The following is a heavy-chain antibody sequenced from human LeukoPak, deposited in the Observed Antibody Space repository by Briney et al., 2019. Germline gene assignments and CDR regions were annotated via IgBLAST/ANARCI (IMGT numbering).Heavy chain of an antibody. D-gene: IGHD6-13*01. Sequence: GASVKVSCKPSGYTFTSYYMHWVRQAPGQGLEWMGIINPSGGSTSYAQKFQGRVTMTRDTSTGTVYMELSSLRSEDTAVYYCARDQPKPGIAAAAHRGNYFDYWGQRTLVTVSS. J-gene: IGHJ4*02. CDR1: GYTFTSYY. V-gene: IGHV1-46*01. CDR2: INPSGGST. CDR3: ARDQPKPGIAAAAHRGNYFDY.